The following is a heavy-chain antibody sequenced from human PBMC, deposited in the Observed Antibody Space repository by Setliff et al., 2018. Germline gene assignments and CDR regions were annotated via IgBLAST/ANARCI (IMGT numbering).Heavy chain of an antibody. V-gene: IGHV3-30*02. CDR3: AKDRVTGAYCGGDCYDFDY. CDR2: IRYDGTQK. CDR1: GFTFTSYA. Sequence: GGSLRLSCTTSGFTFTSYAMHWVRQAPGKGLEWVASIRYDGTQKYYGDSVRGRFTVSRDDSKNTLYLQMNTLRVEDTAVHYCAKDRVTGAYCGGDCYDFDYWGQGTLVTVSS. J-gene: IGHJ4*02. D-gene: IGHD2-21*02.